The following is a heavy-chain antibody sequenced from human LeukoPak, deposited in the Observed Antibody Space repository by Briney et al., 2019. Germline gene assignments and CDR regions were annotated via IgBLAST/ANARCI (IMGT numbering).Heavy chain of an antibody. D-gene: IGHD6-13*01. J-gene: IGHJ4*02. CDR2: ISASADAT. Sequence: GGSLRLSCVASGFTFSAYDMSWVRQAPGKGLEWVSAISASADATYYADSVRGRFTISRDNSKNTLYLQMTNLRAEDTAIYYCAKETDPWYPSFDYWGQGTLVTVSS. V-gene: IGHV3-23*01. CDR1: GFTFSAYD. CDR3: AKETDPWYPSFDY.